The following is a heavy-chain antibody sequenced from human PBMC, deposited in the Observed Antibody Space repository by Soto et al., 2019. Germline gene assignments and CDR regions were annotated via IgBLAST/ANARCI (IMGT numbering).Heavy chain of an antibody. CDR1: GYTFTSYY. CDR3: ARVPPAATWFDP. V-gene: IGHV1-18*04. CDR2: INAYNGST. Sequence: GASVKVSCKASGYTFTSYYIHWVRQAPGQGLEWMGMINAYNGSTNYAQKLQGRVTMTTDTSTSTAYMELRSLRSDDTAVYYCARVPPAATWFDPWGQGTLVTVSS. D-gene: IGHD2-2*01. J-gene: IGHJ5*02.